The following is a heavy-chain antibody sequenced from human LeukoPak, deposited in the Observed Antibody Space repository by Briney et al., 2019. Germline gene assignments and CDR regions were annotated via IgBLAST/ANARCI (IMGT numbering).Heavy chain of an antibody. J-gene: IGHJ4*02. D-gene: IGHD2-2*01. CDR2: INHSGST. CDR1: GGSISSGGYY. V-gene: IGHV4-31*03. Sequence: SEALSLTCTVSGGSISSGGYYWSWIRQHPGKGLEWIGEINHSGSTNYNPSLKSRVTISVDTSKNQFSLKLSSVTAADTAVYYCASRGTPKNTSCFDFDYWGQGTLVTVSS. CDR3: ASRGTPKNTSCFDFDY.